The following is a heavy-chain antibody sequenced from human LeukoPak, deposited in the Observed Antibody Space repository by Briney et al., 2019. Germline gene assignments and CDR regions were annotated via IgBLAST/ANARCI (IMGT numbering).Heavy chain of an antibody. D-gene: IGHD2-21*02. CDR2: INIDGSTT. V-gene: IGHV3-74*01. J-gene: IGHJ4*02. CDR3: AREGGVVTAIVFDC. Sequence: GGSLRLSCAASGFTFRSHWMHWVRQAPGKGLVRVSRINIDGSTTTYADSVKGRFTISRDNAKNTLYLQMNSLRAEDTAVYYCAREGGVVTAIVFDCWGQGTLVTVSS. CDR1: GFTFRSHW.